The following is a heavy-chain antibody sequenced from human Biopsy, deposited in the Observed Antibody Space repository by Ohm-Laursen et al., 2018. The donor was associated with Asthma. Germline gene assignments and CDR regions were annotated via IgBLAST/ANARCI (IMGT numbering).Heavy chain of an antibody. Sequence: SEKASCQVSGDSFSNYAISWVRQAPGHGLEWMGGLIPVLGTPDHAQMFEGRVTITADESTSTAYMELSSLRSEDTAVYYCAGVYSSSDRIVYYYSGLEVWGQGTTVTVSS. CDR3: AGVYSSSDRIVYYYSGLEV. D-gene: IGHD5-12*01. J-gene: IGHJ6*02. V-gene: IGHV1-69*13. CDR1: GDSFSNYA. CDR2: LIPVLGTP.